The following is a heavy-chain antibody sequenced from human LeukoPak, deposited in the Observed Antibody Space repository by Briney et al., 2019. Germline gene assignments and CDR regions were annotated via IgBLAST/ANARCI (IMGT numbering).Heavy chain of an antibody. CDR1: GGSISSGGYY. J-gene: IGHJ4*02. CDR2: IYYSGST. D-gene: IGHD3-22*01. Sequence: SETLSLTCTVSGGSISSGGYYWSWIRQHPGKGLEWIGYIYYSGSTYYNPSLKSRVTISVDTSKNQFSLKLSSVTAADTAVYYCARDCYYHDSSGYFPCFDYWGQGTLVTVSS. V-gene: IGHV4-31*03. CDR3: ARDCYYHDSSGYFPCFDY.